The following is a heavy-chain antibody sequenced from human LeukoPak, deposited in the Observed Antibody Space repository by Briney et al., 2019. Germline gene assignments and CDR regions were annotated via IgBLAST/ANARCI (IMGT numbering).Heavy chain of an antibody. V-gene: IGHV4-30-4*08. D-gene: IGHD2-2*01. CDR1: GGSISSGDYY. J-gene: IGHJ3*02. Sequence: SETLSLTCTVSGGSISSGDYYWSWIRQPPGKGLEWIGYIYYSGSTYYNPSLKSRVTISVDTSKNQFSLKLSSVTAADTAVYYCARDGYQLLTRAFDIWGQGQWSPSLQ. CDR2: IYYSGST. CDR3: ARDGYQLLTRAFDI.